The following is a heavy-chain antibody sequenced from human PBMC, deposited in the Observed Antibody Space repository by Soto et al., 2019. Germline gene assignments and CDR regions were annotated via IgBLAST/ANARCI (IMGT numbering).Heavy chain of an antibody. D-gene: IGHD6-13*01. CDR1: AFTISGTY. CDR3: ARDPSYGSSWYYYFDY. Sequence: GSLRLSCAASAFTISGTYMNWVRQAPGKGLEWVSAIYPDGRTFYADSVKGRFTISRDNAKNSLFLQMNSLRDEDTAVYYCARDPSYGSSWYYYFDYWGQGTPVTVSS. V-gene: IGHV3-53*01. J-gene: IGHJ4*02. CDR2: IYPDGRT.